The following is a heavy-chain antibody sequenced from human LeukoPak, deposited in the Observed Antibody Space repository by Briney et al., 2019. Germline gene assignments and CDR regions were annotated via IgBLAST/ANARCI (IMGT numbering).Heavy chain of an antibody. D-gene: IGHD4-23*01. J-gene: IGHJ5*02. V-gene: IGHV1-46*01. CDR2: INPSGGST. CDR1: GYTFTSHY. Sequence: ASVTVSCKASGYTFTSHYIHWVRQAPGQGLEWMGIINPSGGSTGYAQMFQGRVTMTRDTSTSTVYMELSSLRSEDTAVYYCARDRGGNTYWFDPWGQGTLVTVSS. CDR3: ARDRGGNTYWFDP.